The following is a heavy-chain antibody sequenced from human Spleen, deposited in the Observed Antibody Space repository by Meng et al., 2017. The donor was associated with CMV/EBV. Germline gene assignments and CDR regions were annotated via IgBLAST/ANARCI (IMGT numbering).Heavy chain of an antibody. V-gene: IGHV3-20*04. D-gene: IGHD2-21*01. J-gene: IGHJ6*02. CDR3: ARVQYCGADCTSFYYYYGMDV. Sequence: GESLKISCAASGLTFDDYGMSWVRQGPGKGLEWVSVNGWNGGTTGYADSVKGRFTFSRDNAKNTLYLQMNSLRAEDTAVYYCARVQYCGADCTSFYYYYGMDVWGQGTTVTVSS. CDR1: GLTFDDYG. CDR2: NGWNGGTT.